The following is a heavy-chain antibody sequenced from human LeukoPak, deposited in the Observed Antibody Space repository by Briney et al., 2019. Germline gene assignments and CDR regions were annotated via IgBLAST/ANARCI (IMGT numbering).Heavy chain of an antibody. CDR3: ARSLDSSGYYIFDL. Sequence: SETLSLTCTVSGYYISSGYYWGWIRQPPGKGLEWIGSFYHSGSTYYNPSLKSRVTISVDTSKNQFSLKLSSMTAADTAVYYCARSLDSSGYYIFDLWGRGTLATISS. CDR2: FYHSGST. D-gene: IGHD3-22*01. CDR1: GYYISSGYY. V-gene: IGHV4-38-2*02. J-gene: IGHJ2*01.